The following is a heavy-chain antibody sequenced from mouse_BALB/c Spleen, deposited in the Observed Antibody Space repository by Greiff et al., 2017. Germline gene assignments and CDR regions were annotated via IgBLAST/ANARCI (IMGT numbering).Heavy chain of an antibody. D-gene: IGHD2-1*01. V-gene: IGHV2-6-4*01. CDR3: ASYGNYAMDY. J-gene: IGHJ4*01. CDR2: IWGGGST. CDR1: GFSLSRYS. Sequence: VKVVESGPGLVAPSQSLSITCTVSGFSLSRYSVHWVRQPPGKGLEWLGMIWGGGSTDYNSALKSRLSISKDNSKSQVFLKMNSLQTDDTAMYYCASYGNYAMDYWGQGTSVTVSS.